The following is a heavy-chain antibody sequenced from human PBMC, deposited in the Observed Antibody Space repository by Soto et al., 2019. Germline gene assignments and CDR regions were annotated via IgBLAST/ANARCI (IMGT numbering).Heavy chain of an antibody. J-gene: IGHJ6*02. Sequence: EEQLVESGGGLVEPGGSLRLSCAASGFIFSNTWINWVRQAPGKGLEWVGRIKTKIEGGTTNYAAPVKGRFTVSGDDSKNTVYLHMNSLRTEDTAVYYCTADIPNISANYGMDVWGQGPTVTVSS. CDR1: GFIFSNTW. CDR2: IKTKIEGGTT. D-gene: IGHD6-25*01. CDR3: TADIPNISANYGMDV. V-gene: IGHV3-15*07.